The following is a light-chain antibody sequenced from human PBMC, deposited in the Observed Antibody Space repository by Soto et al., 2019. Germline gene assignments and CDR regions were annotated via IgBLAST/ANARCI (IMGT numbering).Light chain of an antibody. V-gene: IGLV2-14*01. CDR3: SSYTSSSTLA. CDR2: EVS. CDR1: SSDVGGYNY. Sequence: QSALTQPASVSGSPGQSITISCTGTSSDVGGYNYVSWYQQHPGKAPKLMIYEVSNRPSGVSNRFSGSKSGITASLTISGLQAEDEADYYCSSYTSSSTLAFGGGTKVTVL. J-gene: IGLJ2*01.